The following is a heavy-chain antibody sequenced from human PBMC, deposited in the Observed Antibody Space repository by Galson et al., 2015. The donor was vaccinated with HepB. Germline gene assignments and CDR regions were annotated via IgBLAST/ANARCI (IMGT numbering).Heavy chain of an antibody. Sequence: SVKVSCKASGYTFTSYYMHWVRQAPGQGLEWMGVINPSGGSTSYAQKFQGRVTMTRDTSTSTVYMELSSLRSEDTAVYYCAGDGGTTISPERYNWFDPWGQGTLVTVSS. J-gene: IGHJ5*02. CDR3: AGDGGTTISPERYNWFDP. CDR2: INPSGGST. CDR1: GYTFTSYY. V-gene: IGHV1-46*01. D-gene: IGHD3-3*02.